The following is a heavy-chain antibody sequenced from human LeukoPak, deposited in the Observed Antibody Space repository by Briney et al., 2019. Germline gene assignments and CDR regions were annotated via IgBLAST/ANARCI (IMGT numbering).Heavy chain of an antibody. D-gene: IGHD3-3*01. CDR2: IKSKTDGGTA. V-gene: IGHV3-15*01. CDR1: GFTFSSAW. Sequence: GGSLRLSCVASGFTFSSAWMTWVRQAPGKGLEWVGRIKSKTDGGTAEHAAPVKGRFTISRDDSQNTLYMQMNSLRPEDTAVYYCTTAPDSMDCWDQGTLVTVSS. J-gene: IGHJ4*02. CDR3: TTAPDSMDC.